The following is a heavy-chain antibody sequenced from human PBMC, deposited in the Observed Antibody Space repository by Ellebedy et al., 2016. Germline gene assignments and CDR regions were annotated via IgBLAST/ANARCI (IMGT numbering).Heavy chain of an antibody. CDR2: INSDGTST. V-gene: IGHV3-74*01. CDR1: GFTFSSYW. D-gene: IGHD6-13*01. Sequence: HTGGSLRLSCAASGFTFSSYWMHWVRQAPGKGLVWVSRINSDGTSTSYADSVKGRFTISRDNAKNTLYLQMNSLRAEDTAVYYCARELLAERQPDAFDIWGQGTMVTVSS. CDR3: ARELLAERQPDAFDI. J-gene: IGHJ3*02.